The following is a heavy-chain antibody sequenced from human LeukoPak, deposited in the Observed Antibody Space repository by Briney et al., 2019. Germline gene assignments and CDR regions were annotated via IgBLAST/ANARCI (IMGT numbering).Heavy chain of an antibody. V-gene: IGHV3-23*01. CDR1: GFTFSSHA. D-gene: IGHD2-15*01. CDR2: ISGSGGST. Sequence: GGSLRLSCAASGFTFSSHAMSWVRQASGKGLEWVSAISGSGGSTYYADSVKGRFTISRDNSKNTLYLQMNSLRAEDTAVYYCAKDPPRFVVVVAASFYWGQGTLVTVSS. J-gene: IGHJ4*02. CDR3: AKDPPRFVVVVAASFY.